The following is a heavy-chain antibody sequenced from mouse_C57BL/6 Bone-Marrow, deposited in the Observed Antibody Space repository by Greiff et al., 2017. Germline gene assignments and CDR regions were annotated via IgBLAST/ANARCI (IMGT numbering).Heavy chain of an antibody. J-gene: IGHJ2*01. CDR1: GYTFTSYW. D-gene: IGHD3-3*01. CDR2: IDPNRGGT. Sequence: QVQLQQSGAELVKPGASVKLSCKASGYTFTSYWMHWVKQRPGRGLEWIGRIDPNRGGTKYNEKFKSKATLTVDKPSSTAYMQLSSLTSEDSAVYYCAKKGPDYWGQGTTLTVSS. CDR3: AKKGPDY. V-gene: IGHV1-72*01.